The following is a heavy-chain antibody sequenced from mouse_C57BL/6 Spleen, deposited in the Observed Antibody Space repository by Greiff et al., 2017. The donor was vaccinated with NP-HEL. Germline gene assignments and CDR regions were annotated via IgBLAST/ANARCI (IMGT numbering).Heavy chain of an antibody. CDR3: ARGGDYYGSSPLGY. J-gene: IGHJ2*01. CDR1: GYAFSSSW. V-gene: IGHV1-82*01. CDR2: IYPGDGDT. D-gene: IGHD1-1*01. Sequence: VQLQQSGPELVKPGASVKISCKASGYAFSSSWMNWVKQRPGKGLEWIGRIYPGDGDTNYNGKFKGKATLTADKSSSTAYMQLSSLTSEDSAVYFCARGGDYYGSSPLGYWGQGTTLTVSS.